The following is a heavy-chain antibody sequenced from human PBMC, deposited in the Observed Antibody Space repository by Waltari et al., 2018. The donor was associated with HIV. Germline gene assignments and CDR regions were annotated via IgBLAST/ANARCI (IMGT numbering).Heavy chain of an antibody. J-gene: IGHJ6*02. D-gene: IGHD3-22*01. Sequence: QVQLVQSGAEVKKPGASVKVSCQASGYTFTSYAMQWVRQAPGTRIEWLGWIHAGNGNTKYSQKFQGRVTITRDTSASTAYMELSSLRSEDTAVYYCARSQPVPITMISYYYYYYGMDVWGQGTTVTVSS. CDR3: ARSQPVPITMISYYYYYYGMDV. CDR1: GYTFTSYA. CDR2: IHAGNGNT. V-gene: IGHV1-3*01.